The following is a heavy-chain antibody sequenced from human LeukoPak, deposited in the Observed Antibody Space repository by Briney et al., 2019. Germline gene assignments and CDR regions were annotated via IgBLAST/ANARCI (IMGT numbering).Heavy chain of an antibody. CDR1: GYTFTSYG. CDR3: ARTPYYYDSSGYYGDYYYGMDV. D-gene: IGHD3-22*01. J-gene: IGHJ6*02. V-gene: IGHV1-18*01. Sequence: ASVKVSCKASGYTFTSYGISWVRQAPGQGLEWMGWISAYNGNTNYAQKLQGRVTMTTDTSTSTAYMGLRSLRSDDTAVYYCARTPYYYDSSGYYGDYYYGMDVWGQGTTVTVSS. CDR2: ISAYNGNT.